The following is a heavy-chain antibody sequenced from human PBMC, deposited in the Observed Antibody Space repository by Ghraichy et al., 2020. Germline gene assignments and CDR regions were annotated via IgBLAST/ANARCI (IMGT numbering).Heavy chain of an antibody. CDR2: FYFSGST. V-gene: IGHV4-61*08. CDR1: GGSVNSGDSY. J-gene: IGHJ4*02. Sequence: SETLSLTCTVSGGSVNSGDSYWSWIRQPPGKGLEWIGHFYFSGSTSYNPSLKSRVTISADTSKNQFSLRLSSVTAADTAVYYCAREDSSGWYGNFDYWGQGTLVTVSS. D-gene: IGHD6-19*01. CDR3: AREDSSGWYGNFDY.